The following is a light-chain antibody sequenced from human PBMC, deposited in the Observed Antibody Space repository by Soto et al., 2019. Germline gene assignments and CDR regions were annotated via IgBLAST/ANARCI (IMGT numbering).Light chain of an antibody. Sequence: QSALTQPASVSGSPGQSITISCTGTSSDVGSYNFVSWYQQHPGKAPKVMIYEGSKRPSGVSNRFSGSKSGNTASLTISGLQAEDEADYYGCSYAGSSIFVVFGGGTKLTVL. CDR3: CSYAGSSIFVV. CDR2: EGS. J-gene: IGLJ2*01. V-gene: IGLV2-23*01. CDR1: SSDVGSYNF.